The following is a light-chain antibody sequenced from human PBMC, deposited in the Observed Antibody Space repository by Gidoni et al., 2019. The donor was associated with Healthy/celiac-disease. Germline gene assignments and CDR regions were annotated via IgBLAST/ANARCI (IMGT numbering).Light chain of an antibody. Sequence: SSELTQDPAVSVALGQTVRITCQGDSLRSYYASWYQQKPGQAPVLVSYGKNNRPSGIPDRFSGSSSGNTASLTITGAQAEDEADYYCNSRDSSGNPLFGGGTKLTVL. V-gene: IGLV3-19*01. J-gene: IGLJ2*01. CDR3: NSRDSSGNPL. CDR2: GKN. CDR1: SLRSYY.